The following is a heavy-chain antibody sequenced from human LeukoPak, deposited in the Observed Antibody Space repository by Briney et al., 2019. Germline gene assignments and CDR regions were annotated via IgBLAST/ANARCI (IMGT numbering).Heavy chain of an antibody. V-gene: IGHV4-34*01. D-gene: IGHD2-2*01. CDR1: GGSFSGYY. CDR2: INHSGST. J-gene: IGHJ6*03. CDR3: AVGYCSSTSCYDEVVAMDV. Sequence: PSETLSLTCAVYGGSFSGYYWSWLRPPPGKGLAWIGEINHSGSTNYNPSLKSRVTISVDTSKNQFSLKLSSVTAADTAVYYCAVGYCSSTSCYDEVVAMDVWGKGTTVTVSS.